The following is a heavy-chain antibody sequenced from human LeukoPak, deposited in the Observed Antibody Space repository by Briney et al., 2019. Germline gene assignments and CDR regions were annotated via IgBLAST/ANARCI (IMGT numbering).Heavy chain of an antibody. J-gene: IGHJ4*02. Sequence: GGSLRLSCAASGFNFSTYWMTWVHQVPGKGLEWVANIKEDGSEINYVDAVKGRFSISRDNAKTSLYLQMNNLSVADTAVYYCVTDQTGRHPYFFDYWGRGTLVTVSS. CDR1: GFNFSTYW. CDR3: VTDQTGRHPYFFDY. CDR2: IKEDGSEI. V-gene: IGHV3-7*01. D-gene: IGHD3-10*01.